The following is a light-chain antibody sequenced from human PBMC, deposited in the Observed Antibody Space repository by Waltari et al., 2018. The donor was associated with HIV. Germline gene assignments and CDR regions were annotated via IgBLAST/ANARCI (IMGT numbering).Light chain of an antibody. CDR1: QSVSSSY. V-gene: IGKV3-20*01. J-gene: IGKJ2*01. Sequence: EIVLTQSPGTLSLSPGERATLSCRASQSVSSSYLAWYQQKAGQAPRLLISGASSRATGIPDRFSGSGSGTDFTLTISRLEPEDFAVYYCHQYHNWPPFTFGQGTKLEI. CDR2: GAS. CDR3: HQYHNWPPFT.